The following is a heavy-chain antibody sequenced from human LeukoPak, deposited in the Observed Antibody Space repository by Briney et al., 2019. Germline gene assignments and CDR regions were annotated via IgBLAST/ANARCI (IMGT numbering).Heavy chain of an antibody. V-gene: IGHV4-39*02. CDR1: GGSISSSTYF. J-gene: IGHJ4*02. CDR2: IYYSGRT. Sequence: PSETLSLTCSVSGGSISSSTYFWGWLRQPPGQGLDWFGNIYYSGRTYYNPSLKSRVTISVDTSKNQFSLKLTSVTAADTAVYYCARDYGDYAFDSWGQGTLVTVSS. CDR3: ARDYGDYAFDS. D-gene: IGHD4-17*01.